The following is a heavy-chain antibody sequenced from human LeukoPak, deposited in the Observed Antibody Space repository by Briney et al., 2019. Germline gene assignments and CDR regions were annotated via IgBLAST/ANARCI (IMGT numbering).Heavy chain of an antibody. CDR3: ARGMGGYDSVDY. Sequence: PGGSLRLSCAASGFTFSSYAVHWVRQAPGKGLEWVAVISYDGSNKYYADSVKGRFTISRDNSKNTLYLQMNSLRAEDTAVYYCARGMGGYDSVDYWGQGTLVTVSS. D-gene: IGHD5-12*01. CDR1: GFTFSSYA. V-gene: IGHV3-30-3*01. CDR2: ISYDGSNK. J-gene: IGHJ4*02.